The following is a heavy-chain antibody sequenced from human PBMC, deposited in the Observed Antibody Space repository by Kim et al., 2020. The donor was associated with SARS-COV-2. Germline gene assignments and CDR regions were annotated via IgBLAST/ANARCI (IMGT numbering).Heavy chain of an antibody. CDR3: ARGVPVGLWFEIEGWFDT. CDR1: GGSISSGGYY. J-gene: IGHJ5*02. CDR2: IYYSGST. D-gene: IGHD3-10*01. V-gene: IGHV4-31*03. Sequence: SETLSLTCTVSGGSISSGGYYWSWIRQHPGKGLEWIGYIYYSGSTYYNPSLKSRVTISVDTSKNQFSLKLSSVTAADTAVYYCARGVPVGLWFEIEGWFDTWGQGTLVTVSS.